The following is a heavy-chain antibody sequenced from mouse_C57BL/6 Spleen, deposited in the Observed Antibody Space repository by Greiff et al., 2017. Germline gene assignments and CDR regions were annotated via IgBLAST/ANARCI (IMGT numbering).Heavy chain of an antibody. V-gene: IGHV1-59*01. CDR2: IDPSDSYT. Sequence: VQLQQPGAELVRPGTSVKLSCKASGYTFTSYWMHWVKQRPGQGLEWIGVIDPSDSYTNYNQKFKGKATLTVDTSSSTAYMQLSSLTSEDSAVYYCARERAYYSHYYAMDYWGQGTSVTVSS. CDR3: ARERAYYSHYYAMDY. J-gene: IGHJ4*01. D-gene: IGHD2-12*01. CDR1: GYTFTSYW.